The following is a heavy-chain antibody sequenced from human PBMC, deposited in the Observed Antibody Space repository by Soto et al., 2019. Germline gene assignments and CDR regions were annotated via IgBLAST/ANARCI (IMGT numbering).Heavy chain of an antibody. CDR2: GNGDGSST. J-gene: IGHJ4*02. D-gene: IGHD6-6*01. V-gene: IGHV3-74*01. CDR3: ARGGPYSSSEVDY. Sequence: EVQLVESGGGLVQPGGSLRLSCAASGFTFSSYWMHWVRQAPGKGLVWVSRGNGDGSSTSYADSVKGRFTISRDNAKNTLYLQMNSLRVEDTAVYYCARGGPYSSSEVDYCGQGTLVTVSS. CDR1: GFTFSSYW.